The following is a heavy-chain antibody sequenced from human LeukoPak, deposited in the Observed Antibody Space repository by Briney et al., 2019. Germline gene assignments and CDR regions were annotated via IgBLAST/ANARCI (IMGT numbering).Heavy chain of an antibody. V-gene: IGHV4-59*08. J-gene: IGHJ4*02. CDR1: GTAFTSTC. D-gene: IGHD3-16*01. Sequence: SKTLTLTGTVSGTAFTSTCWSWIRQTPGKGLECLGYGFYIQRTHYSPTLGSRVAISLDTSKNQFLLRLEAVAAADAAVYYCARIDGGYYDFDYWGQGILVSVSS. CDR2: GFYIQRT. CDR3: ARIDGGYYDFDY.